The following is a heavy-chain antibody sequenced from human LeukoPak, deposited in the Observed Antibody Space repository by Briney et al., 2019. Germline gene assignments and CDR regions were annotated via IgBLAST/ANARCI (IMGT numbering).Heavy chain of an antibody. J-gene: IGHJ5*02. V-gene: IGHV1-2*02. CDR1: GFTFTGHY. CDR3: ARDNSVGDIAWWFDP. D-gene: IGHD3-16*02. Sequence: GASVKVSCKTSGFTFTGHYMHWLRQAPGQGLEWMGWISAYNGNTNYAQKFQGRVTTTRDMSTTTDYMELSSLRSEDTAVYYCARDNSVGDIAWWFDPWGQGTLVTVSS. CDR2: ISAYNGNT.